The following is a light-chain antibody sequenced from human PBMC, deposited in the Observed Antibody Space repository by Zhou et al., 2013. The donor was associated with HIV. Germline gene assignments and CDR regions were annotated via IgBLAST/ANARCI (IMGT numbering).Light chain of an antibody. V-gene: IGKV3-11*01. CDR3: QQRSNWPT. CDR2: DAS. Sequence: EIVLTQSPATLSLSPGERATLSCRASQSVSNYLAWYQQKPGQAPRLLIFDASNRAAGIPARFSGSGSGTDFTLTISSLEPEDFALYYCQQRSNWPTFGGGTYVEVK. J-gene: IGKJ4*01. CDR1: QSVSNY.